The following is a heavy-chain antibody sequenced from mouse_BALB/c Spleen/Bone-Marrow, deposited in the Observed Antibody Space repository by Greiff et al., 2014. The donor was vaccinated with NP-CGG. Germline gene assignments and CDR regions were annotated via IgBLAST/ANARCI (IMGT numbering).Heavy chain of an antibody. Sequence: LQQSGPELVKPGASVKMSCKASGYTFTSYVMHWVEQKPGQGLEWIGYINPYNDGTKYNEKFKGKATLTSDKSSSTAYMELSSLTSEDSAVYYCARKVWYYAMDYWGQGTSVTVSS. D-gene: IGHD2-10*02. CDR3: ARKVWYYAMDY. V-gene: IGHV1-14*01. CDR1: GYTFTSYV. CDR2: INPYNDGT. J-gene: IGHJ4*01.